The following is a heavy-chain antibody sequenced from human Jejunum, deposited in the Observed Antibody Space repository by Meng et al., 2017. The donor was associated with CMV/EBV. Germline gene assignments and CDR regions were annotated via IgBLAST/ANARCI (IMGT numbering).Heavy chain of an antibody. CDR2: INGNSVTI. D-gene: IGHD3-3*02. CDR1: GFTFDSYA. CDR3: AKHLARGFDY. Sequence: LSCAASGFTFDSYAMSWVRQAAGKGTGWISAINGNSVTIYYADSVKGRFSISRDNSENTLFLQMNSLRAEDTAIYFCAKHLARGFDYWGQGTLVTVSS. V-gene: IGHV3-23*01. J-gene: IGHJ4*02.